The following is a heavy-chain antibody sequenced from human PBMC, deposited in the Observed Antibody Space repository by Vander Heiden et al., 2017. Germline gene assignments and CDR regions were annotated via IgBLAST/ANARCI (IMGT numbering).Heavy chain of an antibody. D-gene: IGHD3-10*01. J-gene: IGHJ5*02. CDR1: GDSVSSNSAA. Sequence: QVQLQQSGPGLVKPSQTLSLTCAISGDSVSSNSAAWTWIRQSPSRGLEWLGRTYYRSKWYNDYAVSVKSRITINPDTSKNQFSLQLNSVIPEDTAVYYCARTPASFTMVRGVIGWFDPWGQGTLVTVSS. CDR3: ARTPASFTMVRGVIGWFDP. V-gene: IGHV6-1*01. CDR2: TYYRSKWYN.